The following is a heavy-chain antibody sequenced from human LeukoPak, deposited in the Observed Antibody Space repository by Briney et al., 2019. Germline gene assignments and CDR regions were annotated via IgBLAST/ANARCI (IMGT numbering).Heavy chain of an antibody. J-gene: IGHJ4*02. Sequence: GESLKISCKASGYSFTTYWIGWVRQMPGKGLEWMGIIYPGDSDTRYSPSFQGQVTISADKSISTAYLQWSSLTASDTAMYYCARPTSSYYDSSGYYSWYFDYWGQGTLVTVSS. CDR3: ARPTSSYYDSSGYYSWYFDY. CDR2: IYPGDSDT. CDR1: GYSFTTYW. D-gene: IGHD3-22*01. V-gene: IGHV5-51*01.